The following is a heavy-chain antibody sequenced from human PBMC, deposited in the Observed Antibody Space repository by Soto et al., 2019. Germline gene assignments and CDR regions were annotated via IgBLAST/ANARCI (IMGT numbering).Heavy chain of an antibody. Sequence: PGGSLRLSCAASGFTLSSYAMYWVRQAPGKGLEWVAFISFDGNNGYADSVKGRFTISRDNSKNTVYLQMNSLRGEDTAVYYCARDRSDVWGQGTLVTVSS. CDR1: GFTLSSYA. V-gene: IGHV3-30-3*01. CDR3: ARDRSDV. CDR2: ISFDGNNG. J-gene: IGHJ4*02.